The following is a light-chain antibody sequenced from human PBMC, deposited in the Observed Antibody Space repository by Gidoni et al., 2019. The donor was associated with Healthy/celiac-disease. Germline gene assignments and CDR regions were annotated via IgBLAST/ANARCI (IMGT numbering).Light chain of an antibody. CDR2: EDN. CDR3: QSYDSSHVV. CDR1: SGIIASNY. V-gene: IGLV6-57*02. J-gene: IGLJ2*01. Sequence: FMLTQPHSVSQSPGQTVTISCTGLSGIIASNYVTWYQQPPGSAPTTVIYEDNQSPSGVPDRFSGSIDSSSNSASLTISGLKTEDEADYYCQSYDSSHVVFGGGTKLTVL.